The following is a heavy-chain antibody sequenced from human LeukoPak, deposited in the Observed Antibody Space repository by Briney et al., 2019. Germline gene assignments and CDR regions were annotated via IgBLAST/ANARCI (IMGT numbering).Heavy chain of an antibody. V-gene: IGHV3-66*01. CDR1: GFTVSSNY. CDR3: ARAFKNHYYMDV. Sequence: GGSLRLSCAASGFTVSSNYMSWVRQAPGKGLEWVSVIYSGGSTYYADSVKGRFTISRDNSKNTLYLQMNNLRAEDTAVYYCARAFKNHYYMDVWGKGTTVTVSS. J-gene: IGHJ6*03. CDR2: IYSGGST.